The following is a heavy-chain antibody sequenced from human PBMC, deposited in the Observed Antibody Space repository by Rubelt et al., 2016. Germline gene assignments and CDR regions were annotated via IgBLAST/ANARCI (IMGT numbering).Heavy chain of an antibody. V-gene: IGHV3-23*01. CDR1: GFTFSIFG. CDR3: AKDWGATTSDAFDI. D-gene: IGHD1-26*01. Sequence: GGGLIQPGGSLRLSCAASGFTFSIFGMSWVRQAPGKGLEWVSTISASGGSTYYADSVKGRFTISRDYSKNTLYLQMNSLRAEDTAVYYCAKDWGATTSDAFDIWGQGTMVTVSS. CDR2: ISASGGST. J-gene: IGHJ3*02.